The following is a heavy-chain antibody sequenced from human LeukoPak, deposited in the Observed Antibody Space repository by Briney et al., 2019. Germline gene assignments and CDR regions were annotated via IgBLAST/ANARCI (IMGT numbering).Heavy chain of an antibody. CDR2: IRYDGSNK. Sequence: GGSLRLSCAASGFTFSSYGMHWVRQAPGKWLEWVAFIRYDGSNKYYADSVKGRFTISRDNSKNTLYLQMNSLRAEDTAVYYCAKVCSGGSCYSPLFDYWGQGTLVTVSS. J-gene: IGHJ4*02. CDR3: AKVCSGGSCYSPLFDY. D-gene: IGHD2-15*01. V-gene: IGHV3-30*02. CDR1: GFTFSSYG.